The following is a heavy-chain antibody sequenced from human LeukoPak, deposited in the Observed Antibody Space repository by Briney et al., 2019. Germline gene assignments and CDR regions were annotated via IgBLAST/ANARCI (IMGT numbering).Heavy chain of an antibody. CDR1: GYTFTGYG. CDR3: ARGCSSTSCYLFDY. J-gene: IGHJ4*02. V-gene: IGHV1-18*01. CDR2: ISAYNGNT. Sequence: ASVKVSCKASGYTFTGYGISWVRQASGQGLEWMGWISAYNGNTNYAQKLQGRVTMTTDTSTSTAYMELRSLRSDDTAVYYCARGCSSTSCYLFDYWGQGTLVTVSS. D-gene: IGHD2-2*01.